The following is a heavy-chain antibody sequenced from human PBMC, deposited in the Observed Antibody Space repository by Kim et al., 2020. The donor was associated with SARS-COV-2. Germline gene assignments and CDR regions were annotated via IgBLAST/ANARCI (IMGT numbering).Heavy chain of an antibody. D-gene: IGHD6-19*01. J-gene: IGHJ4*02. CDR2: T. Sequence: THYAAHGKGRFTISRDNAKNSLYLQMNSRRAADTAVYYCGGEAAVAGNGYWGQGSLVTVSS. CDR3: GGEAAVAGNGY. V-gene: IGHV3-11*06.